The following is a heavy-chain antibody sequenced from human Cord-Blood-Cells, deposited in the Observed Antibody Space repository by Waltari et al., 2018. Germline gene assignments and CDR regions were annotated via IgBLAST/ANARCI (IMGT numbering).Heavy chain of an antibody. CDR2: INHSGST. Sequence: QVQLQQWGAGLLKPSETLSLTCAVYGGSFSGYYCSWIRQPPRKGREWIGEINHSGSTNYNPSLKSRVTISVDTSKNQFSLKLSSVTAADTAVYYCARGLPYYYDSSGSRWFDPWGQGTLVTVSS. J-gene: IGHJ5*02. V-gene: IGHV4-34*01. D-gene: IGHD3-22*01. CDR3: ARGLPYYYDSSGSRWFDP. CDR1: GGSFSGYY.